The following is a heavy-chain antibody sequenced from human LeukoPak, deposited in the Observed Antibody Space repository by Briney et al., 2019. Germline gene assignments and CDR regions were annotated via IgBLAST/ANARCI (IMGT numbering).Heavy chain of an antibody. Sequence: GWSLRLSCAASGFTFSNAWMNWVRQAPCKGLEWVGLIKSKIDGGTTDYAAPVTGRFTVSRDDSKNTLYLQMNSLKTEDTAVYYCTTLTMKIVHPDYWGLGTLVTVSS. CDR3: TTLTMKIVHPDY. V-gene: IGHV3-15*01. CDR1: GFTFSNAW. J-gene: IGHJ4*02. CDR2: IKSKIDGGTT. D-gene: IGHD3-22*01.